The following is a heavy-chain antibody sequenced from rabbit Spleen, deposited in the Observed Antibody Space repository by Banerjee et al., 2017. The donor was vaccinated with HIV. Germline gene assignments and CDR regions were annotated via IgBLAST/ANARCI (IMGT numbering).Heavy chain of an antibody. CDR2: IAGSSSGFT. CDR1: GFSFSSSDY. Sequence: QSLEESGGGLVQPEGSLALTCKASGFSFSSSDYICWVRQAPGKGLEWISCIAGSSSGFTYSATWAKGRFTISKTSWTTVTLQMTSLTAADTATYFCARDLTSVVGWNFNLWGPGTLVTVS. V-gene: IGHV1S40*01. J-gene: IGHJ4*01. CDR3: ARDLTSVVGWNFNL. D-gene: IGHD1-1*01.